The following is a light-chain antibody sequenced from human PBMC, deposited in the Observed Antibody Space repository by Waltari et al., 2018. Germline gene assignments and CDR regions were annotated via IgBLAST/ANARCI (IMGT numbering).Light chain of an antibody. CDR1: SSDVGGYNY. CDR3: SSYAGSNNWI. CDR2: EVS. V-gene: IGLV2-8*01. Sequence: QSALTQPPSASGSPGQSVTISCTGTSSDVGGYNYVSWYQQHPGQAPKVMIYEVSKRPAGVPDRFAGSKSGNTASLTVSGLQAEDEADYYCSSYAGSNNWIFGGGTKLTV. J-gene: IGLJ2*01.